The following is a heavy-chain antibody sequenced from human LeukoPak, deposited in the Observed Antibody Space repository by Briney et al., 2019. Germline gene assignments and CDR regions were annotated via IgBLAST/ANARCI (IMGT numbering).Heavy chain of an antibody. CDR1: GFTVSGNY. CDR2: IYSGGST. D-gene: IGHD6-13*01. J-gene: IGHJ3*02. Sequence: GGSLRLSCAASGFTVSGNYMSWVRQAPGKGLEWVSVIYSGGSTYSPDSVTGRFTISRDNSKNTLYLQMNSLRAEDTAVYYCARVMAAVTDAFDIWGPGTMVTVSS. V-gene: IGHV3-53*01. CDR3: ARVMAAVTDAFDI.